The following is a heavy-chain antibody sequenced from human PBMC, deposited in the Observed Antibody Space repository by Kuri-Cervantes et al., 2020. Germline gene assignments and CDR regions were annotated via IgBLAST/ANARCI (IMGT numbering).Heavy chain of an antibody. Sequence: ASVKVSCKASGYTFIDYYMHWVRQAPGQGLEWMGWINPNSGVTMYAQNFQGRVTMTRDTSISTAYMELSRLRSDDTAVYYCARVRRVGHTGYYMDVWGKGTTVTVSS. D-gene: IGHD2-15*01. CDR2: INPNSGVT. CDR3: ARVRRVGHTGYYMDV. CDR1: GYTFIDYY. V-gene: IGHV1-2*02. J-gene: IGHJ6*03.